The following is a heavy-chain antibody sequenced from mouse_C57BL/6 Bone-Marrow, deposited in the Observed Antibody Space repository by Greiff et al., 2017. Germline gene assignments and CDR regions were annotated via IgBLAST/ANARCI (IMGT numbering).Heavy chain of an antibody. Sequence: VQLQQSGAELVKPGASVKMSCKASGYTFTSYWITWVKQRPGQGLEWIGDLYPGSGSTNYNEKFTSKATLTVDTSASTAYMQLSSLTAEDSAVYYGARVRLRRGWVAYWGQGTLVTVSA. CDR3: ARVRLRRGWVAY. J-gene: IGHJ3*01. CDR1: GYTFTSYW. V-gene: IGHV1-55*01. CDR2: LYPGSGST. D-gene: IGHD2-4*01.